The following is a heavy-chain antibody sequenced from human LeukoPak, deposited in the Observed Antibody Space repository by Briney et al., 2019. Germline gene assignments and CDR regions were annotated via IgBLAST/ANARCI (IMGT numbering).Heavy chain of an antibody. V-gene: IGHV4-59*01. D-gene: IGHD4-17*01. CDR2: IYYSGST. CDR3: ARDQLSGDSSFGY. J-gene: IGHJ4*02. CDR1: GGSISSYY. Sequence: SETLSLTCTVSGGSISSYYWSWIRQPPGKGLEWIGYIYYSGSTNYNPSLKSRVTISVDTSKNQFSLKLSSVTAADTAVYYCARDQLSGDSSFGYWGQGTLVTVSS.